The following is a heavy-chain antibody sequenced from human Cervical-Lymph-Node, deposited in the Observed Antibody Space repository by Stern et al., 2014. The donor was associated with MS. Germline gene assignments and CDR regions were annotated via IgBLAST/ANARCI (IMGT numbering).Heavy chain of an antibody. CDR3: ATHRGRVTYYYGMDV. Sequence: VQLVESGAEVKKPGASVKVSCKVSGYTLSEISMHWVRQAPGKGLEWMGGFGPDHGETRYAQKFQGRVTMAEDRSTDTAYMELSSLRSEDTAVYYCATHRGRVTYYYGMDVWGQGTTVTVSS. V-gene: IGHV1-24*01. J-gene: IGHJ6*02. CDR2: FGPDHGET. CDR1: GYTLSEIS. D-gene: IGHD2-21*02.